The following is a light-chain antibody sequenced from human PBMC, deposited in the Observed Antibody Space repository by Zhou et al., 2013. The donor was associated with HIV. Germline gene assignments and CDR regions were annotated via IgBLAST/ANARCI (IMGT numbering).Light chain of an antibody. J-gene: IGKJ1*01. Sequence: DIAMTQSPLSLPVTPGEPASISCRSSQSLLQSNGYNYLDWYLQKPGQSPQLLIYLGSNRASGVPDRFSGSGSGTDFTLKISRVEAEDVGVYYCMQSLEVPQTFGQGTKVEIK. CDR2: LGS. CDR3: MQSLEVPQT. V-gene: IGKV2-28*01. CDR1: QSLLQSNGYNY.